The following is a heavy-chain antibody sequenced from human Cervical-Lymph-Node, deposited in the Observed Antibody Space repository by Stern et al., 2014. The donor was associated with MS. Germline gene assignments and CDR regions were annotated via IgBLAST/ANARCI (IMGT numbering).Heavy chain of an antibody. D-gene: IGHD3-16*01. CDR3: ARERDNSYAFDS. CDR2: ISPMFGRA. Sequence: VQLVESGAEMRKPGSSVRVSCKASGGTFSTSVISWLRQAPGQGLEWMGGISPMFGRANYAQKFQGSVTITADESTSTVYMGLTSLRYEDTGVYYCARERDNSYAFDSWGQGTLLTVSS. J-gene: IGHJ4*02. CDR1: GGTFSTSV. V-gene: IGHV1-69*01.